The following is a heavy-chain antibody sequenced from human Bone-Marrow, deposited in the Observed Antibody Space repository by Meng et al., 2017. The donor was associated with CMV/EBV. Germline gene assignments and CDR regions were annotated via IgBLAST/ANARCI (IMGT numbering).Heavy chain of an antibody. Sequence: ASVKVSCKASGYTFTGYHMHWVRQAPGQGLEWMGWINPNSGGTNYAQKFQGRVTMTRDTSISTAYMELSRLRSDDTAVYYCARESWRTTGKLYYYGMDVWGQGTTVTVSS. D-gene: IGHD1-1*01. J-gene: IGHJ6*02. V-gene: IGHV1-2*02. CDR1: GYTFTGYH. CDR3: ARESWRTTGKLYYYGMDV. CDR2: INPNSGGT.